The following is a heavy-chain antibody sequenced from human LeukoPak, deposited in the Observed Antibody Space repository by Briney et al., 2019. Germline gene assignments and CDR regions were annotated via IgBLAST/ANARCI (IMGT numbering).Heavy chain of an antibody. CDR3: AKDRGYSSSWYVYYYGMDV. J-gene: IGHJ6*02. V-gene: IGHV3-13*01. CDR2: IGTAGDT. Sequence: GGSLRLSCAASGFTFSSYDMHWVRQATGKGLEWVSAIGTAGDTYYPGSVKGRFTISRENAKNSLYLQMNSLRAEDTALYYCAKDRGYSSSWYVYYYGMDVWGQGTTVTVSS. CDR1: GFTFSSYD. D-gene: IGHD6-13*01.